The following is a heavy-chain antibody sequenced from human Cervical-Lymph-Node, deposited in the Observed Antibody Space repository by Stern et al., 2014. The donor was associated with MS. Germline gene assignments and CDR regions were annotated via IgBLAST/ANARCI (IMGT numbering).Heavy chain of an antibody. V-gene: IGHV1-18*01. J-gene: IGHJ4*02. D-gene: IGHD5-12*01. CDR2: ISGYHGNT. CDR1: AYNFTNYG. CDR3: ARAGYDVSGLSDY. Sequence: QVQLVESGAEVKKPGASVKVSCKTSAYNFTNYGVTWVRRAPGQGLEWMGWISGYHGNTKDEQKFQGRVAMTTDTSTKTAYMELRSLRSSDTAVYYGARAGYDVSGLSDYWGQGTLVTVSS.